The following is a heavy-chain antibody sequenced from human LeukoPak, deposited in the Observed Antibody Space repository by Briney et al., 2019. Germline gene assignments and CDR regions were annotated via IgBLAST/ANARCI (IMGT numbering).Heavy chain of an antibody. Sequence: GRSLRLSCAASGFTFSSYAMHWVRQAPGKGLEYVSAISSNGGSTYYANSVKGRFTISRDNSKNTLYLQMGSLRAEDMAVYYCARASSRYDAPDYWGQGTLVTVSS. CDR3: ARASSRYDAPDY. CDR2: ISSNGGST. CDR1: GFTFSSYA. D-gene: IGHD6-13*01. V-gene: IGHV3-64*01. J-gene: IGHJ4*02.